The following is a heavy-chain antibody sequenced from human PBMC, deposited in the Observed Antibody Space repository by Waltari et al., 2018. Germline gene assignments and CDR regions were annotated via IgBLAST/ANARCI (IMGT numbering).Heavy chain of an antibody. V-gene: IGHV3-21*01. CDR3: TRDGLGDLGSGSYYQDH. D-gene: IGHD3-10*01. J-gene: IGHJ4*01. Sequence: EVQLVESGGGLVKPGGSLRLSCAASGFTFISYTMNWVRQAPGKGLVWVASISASSTYKYQAGAVRGRFTIYRDNANNSLYLQMDSVRAEDTAIYYCTRDGLGDLGSGSYYQDHWGHGILVTVSS. CDR1: GFTFISYT. CDR2: ISASSTYK.